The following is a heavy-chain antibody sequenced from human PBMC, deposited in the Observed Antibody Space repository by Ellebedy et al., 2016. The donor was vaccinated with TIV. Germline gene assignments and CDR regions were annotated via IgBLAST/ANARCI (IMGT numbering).Heavy chain of an antibody. CDR2: ISSSGSTI. CDR1: GFTFSSYE. Sequence: GGSLRLSCAASGFTFSSYEMNWVRKAPGKGLEWVSYISSSGSTIYYADSVKGRFTISSDNSKNTLYLQMNSLRAEDTAVYYCAKASYSGYDLNYFDFWGQGTLVTVSS. D-gene: IGHD5-12*01. CDR3: AKASYSGYDLNYFDF. J-gene: IGHJ4*02. V-gene: IGHV3-48*03.